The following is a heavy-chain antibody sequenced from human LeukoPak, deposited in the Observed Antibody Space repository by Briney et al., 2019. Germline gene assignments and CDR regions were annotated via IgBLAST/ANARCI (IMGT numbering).Heavy chain of an antibody. Sequence: PGGSLRLSCAASGFTFSSYGMSWVRQAPGKGLEWVSAISGSGGSTYYADSVKGRLTISRDNAKNSLYLQMNSLRADDTAVYYCAREARIGGSRSDAFDMWGQGTMVTVSS. D-gene: IGHD1-26*01. J-gene: IGHJ3*02. CDR1: GFTFSSYG. CDR3: AREARIGGSRSDAFDM. V-gene: IGHV3-23*01. CDR2: ISGSGGST.